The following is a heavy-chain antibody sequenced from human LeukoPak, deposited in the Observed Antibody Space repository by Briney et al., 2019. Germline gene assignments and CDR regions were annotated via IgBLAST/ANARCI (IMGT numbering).Heavy chain of an antibody. CDR3: AKDKTGTPWSVFLH. V-gene: IGHV3-43*02. Sequence: PGGSLRLSCAASGFTFDDYAMHWVRQAPGKGLEWVSLISGDGGSTYYADSVKGRFTISRDNSKNSLYLQMNSLRTEDTALYYCAKDKTGTPWSVFLHRGQGSLVTVSS. CDR1: GFTFDDYA. CDR2: ISGDGGST. D-gene: IGHD1-7*01. J-gene: IGHJ1*01.